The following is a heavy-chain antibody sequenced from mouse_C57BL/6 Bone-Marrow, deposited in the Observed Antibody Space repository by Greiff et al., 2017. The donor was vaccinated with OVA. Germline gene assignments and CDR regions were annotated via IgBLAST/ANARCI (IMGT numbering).Heavy chain of an antibody. CDR2: IDPNSGGT. J-gene: IGHJ1*03. D-gene: IGHD1-1*01. Sequence: VQLQQPGAELVKPGASVKLSCKASGYTFTSYWMQWVKQRPGQGLEWIGEIDPNSGGTKYNEKFKSKATLTVDKPSSTAYMQLSSLTSEDSAVYYCAREGITTVVHWYFDVWGTGTTVTVSS. CDR1: GYTFTSYW. CDR3: AREGITTVVHWYFDV. V-gene: IGHV1-72*01.